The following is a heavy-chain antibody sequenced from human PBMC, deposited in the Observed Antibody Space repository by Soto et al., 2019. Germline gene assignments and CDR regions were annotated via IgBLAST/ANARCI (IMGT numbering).Heavy chain of an antibody. CDR2: INADYGNT. J-gene: IGHJ6*02. V-gene: IGHV1-18*01. CDR3: ARCIQGDYYYGMDV. Sequence: QAQLVQSGAEVKKPGASVKVSCKASGYTFYSHSISWVRQAPGQGLEWMGRINADYGNTPYAQKFRGRVTMTTDTSTTTVYMELTNLRSDDTAVYYCARCIQGDYYYGMDVWGQGTTVTVSS. CDR1: GYTFYSHS. D-gene: IGHD5-18*01.